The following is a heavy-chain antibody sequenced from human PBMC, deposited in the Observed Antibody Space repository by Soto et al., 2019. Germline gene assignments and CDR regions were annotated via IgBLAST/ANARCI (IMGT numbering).Heavy chain of an antibody. CDR3: ARLNRAVTPRGDDR. Sequence: SETLSLTCTVSGGSVSGGSYCWSWIRQPPGKGLEWIGYIWYTGSTNYNPSLKSRVTISVDTSKNQFSLTLSSVTAADTAVYYCARLNRAVTPRGDDRWGQGTLVTVSS. CDR2: IWYTGST. D-gene: IGHD2-15*01. V-gene: IGHV4-61*01. CDR1: GGSVSGGSYC. J-gene: IGHJ4*02.